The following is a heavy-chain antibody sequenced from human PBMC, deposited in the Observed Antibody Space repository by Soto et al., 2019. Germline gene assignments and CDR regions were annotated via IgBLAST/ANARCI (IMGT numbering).Heavy chain of an antibody. V-gene: IGHV4-34*01. J-gene: IGHJ3*02. Sequence: SETLSLTCAVYGGSFSGYYWGWIRQPPGKGLEWIASIKYSGTTFYNPSLKSRVTLSVDTSKNQFALKLSSVTAAETAVYYCASHGITGSYYAAFDIWGQGTMVTVSS. CDR1: GGSFSGYY. D-gene: IGHD1-26*01. CDR2: IKYSGTT. CDR3: ASHGITGSYYAAFDI.